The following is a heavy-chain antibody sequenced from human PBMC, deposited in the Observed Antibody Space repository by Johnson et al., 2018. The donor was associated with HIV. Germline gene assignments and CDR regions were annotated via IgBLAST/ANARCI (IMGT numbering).Heavy chain of an antibody. CDR2: ISYDGSNK. V-gene: IGHV3-30*04. J-gene: IGHJ3*02. CDR3: AREGAPSARDFGAFDI. D-gene: IGHD1-26*01. CDR1: GFTFDDYA. Sequence: VQLVESGGGLVQPGRSLRLSCAASGFTFDDYAMHWVRQAPGKGLEWVAVISYDGSNKYYADSVKGRFTISRDNSKNTLYLQMNSLRAEDTAVYYCAREGAPSARDFGAFDIWGQGTMVTVSS.